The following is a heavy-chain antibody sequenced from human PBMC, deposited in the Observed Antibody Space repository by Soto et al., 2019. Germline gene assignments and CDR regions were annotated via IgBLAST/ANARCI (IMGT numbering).Heavy chain of an antibody. Sequence: LSLTCTVSGGSISSYYVSWIRQSAGKGLEWIGRIDTSGTTNYNPSLKSRVTMSVDASKSQFSLNLSSVTAADTAVYYCARGPRGYVYYHGMDVWGQGTTVTVSS. J-gene: IGHJ6*02. CDR2: IDTSGTT. D-gene: IGHD3-16*01. CDR1: GGSISSYY. CDR3: ARGPRGYVYYHGMDV. V-gene: IGHV4-4*07.